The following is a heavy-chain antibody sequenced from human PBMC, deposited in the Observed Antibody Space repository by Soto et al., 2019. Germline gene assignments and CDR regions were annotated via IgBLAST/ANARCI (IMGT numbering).Heavy chain of an antibody. CDR2: INSDGSST. D-gene: IGHD2-2*01. CDR1: GITFSSYW. Sequence: EVQLVESGGGLVQPGGSLRLSCAASGITFSSYWMHWVRQAPGKGLVWVSRINSDGSSTSYADSVKGRFTISRDNAKNRLYRQMDRLRAADTAAYYCARDPADGNIVVVPADMAWFDPWGQGTLVTVSS. V-gene: IGHV3-74*01. CDR3: ARDPADGNIVVVPADMAWFDP. J-gene: IGHJ5*02.